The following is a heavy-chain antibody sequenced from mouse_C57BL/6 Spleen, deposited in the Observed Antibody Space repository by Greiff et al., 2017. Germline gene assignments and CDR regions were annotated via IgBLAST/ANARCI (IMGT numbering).Heavy chain of an antibody. J-gene: IGHJ2*01. CDR3: ARGTTVVATDFDY. Sequence: DVMLVESGGGLVKPGGSLKLSCAASGFTFSDYGMHWVRQAPEKGLEWVAYISSGSSTIYYADTVKGRFTISRDNAKNTLFLQMTSLRSEDTAMYYCARGTTVVATDFDYWGQGTTLTVSS. V-gene: IGHV5-17*01. CDR2: ISSGSSTI. D-gene: IGHD1-1*01. CDR1: GFTFSDYG.